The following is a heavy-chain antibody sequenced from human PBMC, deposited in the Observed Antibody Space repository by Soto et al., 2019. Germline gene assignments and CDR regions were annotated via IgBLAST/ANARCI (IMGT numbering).Heavy chain of an antibody. Sequence: GGSLRLSCAASGFTFSSYWMSWVRQAPGKGLEWVANIKQDGSEKYYVDSVKGRFTISRDNAKNSLYLQMNSLRAEDTAVYYCARGPGDYDFWSGPGQNYYYYYMDVWGKGTTVTVSS. V-gene: IGHV3-7*01. D-gene: IGHD3-3*01. J-gene: IGHJ6*03. CDR3: ARGPGDYDFWSGPGQNYYYYYMDV. CDR1: GFTFSSYW. CDR2: IKQDGSEK.